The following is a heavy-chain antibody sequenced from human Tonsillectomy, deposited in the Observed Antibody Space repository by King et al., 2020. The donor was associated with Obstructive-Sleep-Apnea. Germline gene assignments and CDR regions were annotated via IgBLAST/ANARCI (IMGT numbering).Heavy chain of an antibody. CDR1: GFSFDDYA. Sequence: VQLVESGGGLVQPGRSLRLSCATSGFSFDDYAMHWVRQAPGKGLEWVSGISWNSGSIGYADSVKGRFTISRDNAKNSLYLQMSSLRAEDTALYYCAKDLSSGWYSPLDYWGQGALVIVSS. J-gene: IGHJ4*02. CDR2: ISWNSGSI. D-gene: IGHD6-19*01. CDR3: AKDLSSGWYSPLDY. V-gene: IGHV3-9*01.